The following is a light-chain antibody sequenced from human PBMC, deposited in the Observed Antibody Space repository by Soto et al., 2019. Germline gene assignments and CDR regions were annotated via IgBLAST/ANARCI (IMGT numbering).Light chain of an antibody. CDR2: SSN. V-gene: IGLV1-44*01. CDR3: ATWDDSLHGYV. Sequence: QAVVTQPASASTTPGQKVTISCSGSNANIGNNKVNWYQQLPGTAPKLLIYSSNQRPSGVPDRFSGSEAGTSASLAISGLQSEDEANYYCATWDDSLHGYVFGAGTKVTVL. CDR1: NANIGNNK. J-gene: IGLJ1*01.